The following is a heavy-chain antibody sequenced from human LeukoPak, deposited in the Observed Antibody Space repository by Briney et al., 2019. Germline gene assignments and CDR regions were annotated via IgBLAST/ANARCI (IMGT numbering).Heavy chain of an antibody. Sequence: GESLRLSCAASGFPFSTYWMSWVRQAPGKGLEWVSSISSSSSDIYYADSVKGRFTISRDNAKNSLYLQMNSLRAEDTAVYYCARLVSGPAIAAAGSELDYWGQGTLVTVSS. CDR2: ISSSSSDI. J-gene: IGHJ4*02. CDR3: ARLVSGPAIAAAGSELDY. V-gene: IGHV3-21*01. CDR1: GFPFSTYW. D-gene: IGHD6-13*01.